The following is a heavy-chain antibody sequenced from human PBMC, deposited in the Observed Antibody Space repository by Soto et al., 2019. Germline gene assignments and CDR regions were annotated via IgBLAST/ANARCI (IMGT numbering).Heavy chain of an antibody. Sequence: EVQLVESGGGLVQPGGSLRLSCAASGFTFSNYWMHWVRQAPGKGLVWVSRISSDGSSTNYADSVKGRFTISRDNAMNTLYLQMNSLRAEDTAVYYSAREVTTVTYYGMDVWGQGTTVTVSS. V-gene: IGHV3-74*01. CDR3: AREVTTVTYYGMDV. D-gene: IGHD4-17*01. J-gene: IGHJ6*02. CDR2: ISSDGSST. CDR1: GFTFSNYW.